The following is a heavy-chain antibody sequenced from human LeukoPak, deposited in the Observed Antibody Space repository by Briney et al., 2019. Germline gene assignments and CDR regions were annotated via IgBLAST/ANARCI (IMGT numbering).Heavy chain of an antibody. J-gene: IGHJ6*03. Sequence: ASVKVSCKASGYTLTNYYLHWVRQAPGQGLEWMGIINPSGGSTSYAQKFQGRVTMTRDMSTSTVYMELSSLRSEDTAVYYCARNSPDSSDYYISYYSYMDVWGKGTTVTVSS. CDR2: INPSGGST. D-gene: IGHD3-22*01. CDR3: ARNSPDSSDYYISYYSYMDV. CDR1: GYTLTNYY. V-gene: IGHV1-46*01.